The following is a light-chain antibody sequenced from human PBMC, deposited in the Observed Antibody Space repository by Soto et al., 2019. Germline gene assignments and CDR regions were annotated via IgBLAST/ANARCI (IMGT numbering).Light chain of an antibody. CDR3: RSYASSRRGYV. J-gene: IGLJ1*01. CDR1: SSNIGAGYD. V-gene: IGLV1-40*01. Sequence: QSVLTQPPSVSGAPGQRVTISCTGSSSNIGAGYDVHWYQQLPGTAPKLLIYGNSNRPSGVPDRFSGSKSGTSASLAITGLQVEEEEDYYCRSYASSRRGYVFGTGTKVTVL. CDR2: GNS.